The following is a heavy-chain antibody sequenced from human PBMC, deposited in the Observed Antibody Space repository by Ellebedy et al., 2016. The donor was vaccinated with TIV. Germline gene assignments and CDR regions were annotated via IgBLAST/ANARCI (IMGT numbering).Heavy chain of an antibody. CDR2: IYYSGST. V-gene: IGHV4-59*12. CDR3: ARDSHWGDYGDYTVGWFDP. CDR1: GGSFSSYY. J-gene: IGHJ5*02. Sequence: SETLSLXXAVYGGSFSSYYWSWIRQPPGKGLEWIGYIYYSGSTNYNPSLKSRVTISVDTSKNQFSLKLSSVTAADTAVYYCARDSHWGDYGDYTVGWFDPWGQGTLVTVSS. D-gene: IGHD4-17*01.